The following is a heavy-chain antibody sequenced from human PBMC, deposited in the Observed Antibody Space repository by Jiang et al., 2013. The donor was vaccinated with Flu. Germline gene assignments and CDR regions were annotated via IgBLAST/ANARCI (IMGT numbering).Heavy chain of an antibody. CDR3: ARYVTCSSTSCPTNWFDP. J-gene: IGHJ5*02. CDR1: GGSFSGYY. CDR2: INHSGST. Sequence: GLVKPSETLSLTRAVYGGSFSGYYWSWIRQPPGKGLEWIGEINHSGSTNYNPSLKSRVTISVDTSKNQFSLKLSSVTAADTAVYYCARYVTCSSTSCPTNWFDPWGQGTLVTVSS. D-gene: IGHD2-2*01. V-gene: IGHV4-34*01.